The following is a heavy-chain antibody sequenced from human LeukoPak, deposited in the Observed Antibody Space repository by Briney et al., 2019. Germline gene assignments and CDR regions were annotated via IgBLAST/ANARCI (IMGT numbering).Heavy chain of an antibody. CDR2: IIPIFGTA. V-gene: IGHV1-69*13. CDR3: ALRVDRLQMYNWFDP. D-gene: IGHD3-3*01. Sequence: ASVKVSCKASGGTFSSYAISWVRQAPGQGLEWMGGIIPIFGTANYAQKFQGRVTITADESTSTAYMELSSLRSEDTAVYYCALRVDRLQMYNWFDPWGQGTLVAVSS. CDR1: GGTFSSYA. J-gene: IGHJ5*02.